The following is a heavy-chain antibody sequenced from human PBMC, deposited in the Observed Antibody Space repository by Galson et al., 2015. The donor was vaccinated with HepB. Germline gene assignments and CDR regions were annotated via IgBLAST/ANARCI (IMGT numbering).Heavy chain of an antibody. CDR3: ARDLRIQPNYYYYYGMDV. D-gene: IGHD5-18*01. J-gene: IGHJ6*02. CDR1: GFTFSDYH. V-gene: IGHV3-11*01. Sequence: SLRLSCAASGFTFSDYHMTWIRQAPGKGLEWVSYISSSGSTIYYADSVKGRFTISRDNAKNSLYLQMNSLRAEDTAVYYCARDLRIQPNYYYYYGMDVWGQGTTVTVSS. CDR2: ISSSGSTI.